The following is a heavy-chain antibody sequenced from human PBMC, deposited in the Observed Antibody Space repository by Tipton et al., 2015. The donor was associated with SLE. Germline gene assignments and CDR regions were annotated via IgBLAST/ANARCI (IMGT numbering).Heavy chain of an antibody. V-gene: IGHV4-39*07. CDR1: GGSISSSSYY. D-gene: IGHD1-26*01. CDR3: VRINSGASRLFDY. Sequence: TLSLTCTVSGGSISSSSYYWGWIRQPPGKGLEWVGSIYYSGSTYYNPSLRSRLTISMDTSKNQFSLRLRSVTAADTAVYYCVRINSGASRLFDYWGQGMLVAVSS. CDR2: IYYSGST. J-gene: IGHJ4*02.